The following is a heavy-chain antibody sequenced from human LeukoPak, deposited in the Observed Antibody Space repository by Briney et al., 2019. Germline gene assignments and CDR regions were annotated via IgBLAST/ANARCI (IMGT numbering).Heavy chain of an antibody. Sequence: NAGGSLRLSCAASGFTFSSYSMNWVRQAPGKGLEWVSSISSSSSYIYYADSVKGRFTISRDNAKNSLYLQMNTLRAEDTAVYYCARERDYYDHDGYYLADWGQGALVTVSS. CDR2: ISSSSSYI. J-gene: IGHJ4*02. CDR3: ARERDYYDHDGYYLAD. V-gene: IGHV3-21*01. D-gene: IGHD3-22*01. CDR1: GFTFSSYS.